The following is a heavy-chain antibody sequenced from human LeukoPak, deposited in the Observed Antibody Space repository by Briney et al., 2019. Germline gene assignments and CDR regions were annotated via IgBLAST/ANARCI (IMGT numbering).Heavy chain of an antibody. CDR1: GFTFSSYA. CDR2: ISGGGGST. CDR3: AKVGESGGVWKYYFDY. V-gene: IGHV3-23*01. Sequence: GGALRLSCAGSGFTFSSYAMSWVRQAPGKGLEWVSAISGGGGSTYYTDSVKGRFTISRDNSKNTLYLQMNSLRAEDTAVYYCAKVGESGGVWKYYFDYWGQGTLVTVSS. J-gene: IGHJ4*02. D-gene: IGHD2-8*02.